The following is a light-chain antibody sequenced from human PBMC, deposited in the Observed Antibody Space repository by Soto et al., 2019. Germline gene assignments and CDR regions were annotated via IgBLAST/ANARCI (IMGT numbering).Light chain of an antibody. CDR1: SSDIGSYNL. J-gene: IGLJ1*01. CDR2: EGT. CDR3: CSCAGSSTYV. V-gene: IGLV2-23*01. Sequence: QSVLTQPASVSGCPGQSITISCTGTSSDIGSYNLVSWYQHHPGKAPKFLIYEGTKRPSGVSSRFSGSKSANTASLTISGLQAEDEAYYYCCSCAGSSTYVFGTGTKVTVL.